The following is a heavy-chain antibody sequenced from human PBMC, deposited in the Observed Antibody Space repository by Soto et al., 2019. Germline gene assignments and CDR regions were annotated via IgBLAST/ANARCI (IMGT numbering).Heavy chain of an antibody. D-gene: IGHD3-10*01. CDR3: ARVWVRFGDISSDRNYYYYMDV. V-gene: IGHV4-31*03. Sequence: QVQLQESGPGLVKPSQTLSLTCIVSGGSISSGGYYCSWIRQHPGKGLEWIGNIYYSGSTYYNPSLKRRLILSVDTSKNQFSLNLSSVTAADTAVYYCARVWVRFGDISSDRNYYYYMDVWGKGTTVTVSS. J-gene: IGHJ6*03. CDR1: GGSISSGGYY. CDR2: IYYSGST.